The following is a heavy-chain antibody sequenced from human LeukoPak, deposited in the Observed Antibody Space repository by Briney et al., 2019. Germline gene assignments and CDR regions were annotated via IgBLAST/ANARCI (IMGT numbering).Heavy chain of an antibody. CDR1: GGSISSYY. Sequence: SETLSLTCTVPGGSISSYYWSWLRQPPGKGLEWIGYIYYSGSTNYNPSLKSRVTISVDTSKNQFSLKLSSVTAADTAVYYCARLTPPWGSDPSALDYWGQGTLVTVSS. CDR2: IYYSGST. V-gene: IGHV4-59*08. J-gene: IGHJ4*02. D-gene: IGHD3-16*01. CDR3: ARLTPPWGSDPSALDY.